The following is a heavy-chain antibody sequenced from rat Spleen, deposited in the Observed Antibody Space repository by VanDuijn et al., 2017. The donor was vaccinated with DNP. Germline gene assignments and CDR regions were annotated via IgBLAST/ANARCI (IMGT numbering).Heavy chain of an antibody. CDR2: ISTGGGNT. V-gene: IGHV5-25*01. J-gene: IGHJ3*01. Sequence: EVQLVESGGGLVQPGRSLKLSCAASGFTVSDYYMAWIRQAPTKGLEWVASISTGGGNTYYRDSVKGRFIISRDNVKATLYLQMASLTSEDTATYYCATRTTQGFFDYWGQGTLVTVSS. CDR3: ATRTTQGFFDY. CDR1: GFTVSDYY. D-gene: IGHD1-10*01.